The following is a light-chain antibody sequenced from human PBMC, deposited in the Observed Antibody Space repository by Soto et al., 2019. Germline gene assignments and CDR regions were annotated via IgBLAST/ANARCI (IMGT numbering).Light chain of an antibody. CDR1: QSFSTY. CDR2: AAS. J-gene: IGKJ1*01. CDR3: QHYNSYSEA. V-gene: IGKV1-5*01. Sequence: DIQMTQSPSTLSASVGDSVTITCRASQSFSTYLNWYQHKPGKAPKVLIYAASSLQSGVPSRFSGSGSGTEFTLTISSLQPDDFATYYCQHYNSYSEAFGQGTKVDIK.